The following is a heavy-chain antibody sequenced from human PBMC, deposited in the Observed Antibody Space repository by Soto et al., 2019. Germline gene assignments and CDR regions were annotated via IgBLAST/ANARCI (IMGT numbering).Heavy chain of an antibody. CDR1: GGSIRSGNYY. J-gene: IGHJ4*02. CDR3: ARDVGPAYYGSGRPFDN. Sequence: PSETLSLTCTVSGGSIRSGNYYWTWIRQPPGKGLEWIGYTYYGGSTSYNPSLQSRIAISVDTSKNQFSLRLNSLTAADTAVYFCARDVGPAYYGSGRPFDNWGLGTLVTVSS. V-gene: IGHV4-30-4*01. CDR2: TYYGGST. D-gene: IGHD3-10*01.